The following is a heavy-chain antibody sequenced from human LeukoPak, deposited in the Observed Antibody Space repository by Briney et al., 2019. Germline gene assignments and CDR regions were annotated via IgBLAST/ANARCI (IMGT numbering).Heavy chain of an antibody. V-gene: IGHV4-59*12. J-gene: IGHJ6*03. D-gene: IGHD3-9*01. CDR1: GDSISGYY. Sequence: SETLSLTCIVSGDSISGYYWSWIRQPPGKGLEWIGYIYYTGSTNYDSSLESRVTISVDTSKNQFSLKLSSVTAADTAVYYCARVVGVLRYFDWLSRRGPPGYYMDVWGKGTTVTVSS. CDR2: IYYTGST. CDR3: ARVVGVLRYFDWLSRRGPPGYYMDV.